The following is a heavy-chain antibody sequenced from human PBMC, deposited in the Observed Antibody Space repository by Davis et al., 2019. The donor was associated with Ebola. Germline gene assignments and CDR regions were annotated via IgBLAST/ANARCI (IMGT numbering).Heavy chain of an antibody. V-gene: IGHV4-34*01. J-gene: IGHJ4*02. CDR3: ARKVGRLGECRGGTCYFYNY. Sequence: PSETLSLTCAVYGGSFSDYYWTWIRQPPGKGLEWIGEIHHSGSTNYNPSLKSRVTMSVDTSKSQFSLKLNSVTAADTAVYYCARKVGRLGECRGGTCYFYNYWGQGNLVTVSS. CDR2: IHHSGST. CDR1: GGSFSDYY. D-gene: IGHD2-15*01.